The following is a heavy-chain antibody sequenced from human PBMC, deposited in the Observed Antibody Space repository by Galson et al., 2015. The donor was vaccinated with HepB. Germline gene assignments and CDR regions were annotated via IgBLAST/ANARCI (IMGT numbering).Heavy chain of an antibody. D-gene: IGHD6-13*01. CDR3: ARNGNSSSSRPRIAAAGRFDY. V-gene: IGHV4-34*01. CDR1: GGSFSGYY. CDR2: INHSGST. J-gene: IGHJ4*02. Sequence: LSLTCAVYGGSFSGYYWSWIRQPPGKGLEWIGEINHSGSTNYNPSLKSRVTISVDTSKNQFSLKLSSVTAADTAVYYCARNGNSSSSRPRIAAAGRFDYWGQGTLVTVSS.